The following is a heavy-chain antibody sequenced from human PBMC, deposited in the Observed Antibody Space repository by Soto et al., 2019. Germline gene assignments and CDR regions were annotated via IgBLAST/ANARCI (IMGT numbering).Heavy chain of an antibody. J-gene: IGHJ4*02. Sequence: SETLFLTCTLSGGSISSYYWSWIRQPPGKGLEWIGYIYYSGSTNYNPSLKSRVTISVDTSKNSLYLQMNSLRPGDTAVYYCSRAPGGNVDYWGQGTLVTVSS. CDR3: SRAPGGNVDY. CDR1: GGSISSYY. D-gene: IGHD2-15*01. CDR2: IYYSGST. V-gene: IGHV4-59*12.